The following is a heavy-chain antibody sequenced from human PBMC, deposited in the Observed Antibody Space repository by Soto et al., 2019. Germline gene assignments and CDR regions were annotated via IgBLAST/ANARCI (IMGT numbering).Heavy chain of an antibody. CDR2: ISYDGSNK. D-gene: IGHD1-1*01. CDR1: GFTFSSYA. V-gene: IGHV3-30-3*01. J-gene: IGHJ4*02. Sequence: LRLSCAASGFTFSSYAMHWVRQAPGKGLEWVAVISYDGSNKYYADSVKGRFTISRDNSKNTLYLQMNSLRAEDTAVYYCARGLDRTGTTLFYWGQGTLVTVSS. CDR3: ARGLDRTGTTLFY.